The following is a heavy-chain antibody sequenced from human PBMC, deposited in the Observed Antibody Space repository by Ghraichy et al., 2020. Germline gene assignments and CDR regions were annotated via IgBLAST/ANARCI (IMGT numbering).Heavy chain of an antibody. CDR3: AKDLGVSCSGGSCYDRPSNFDY. V-gene: IGHV3-23*01. CDR2: ISGSGGST. J-gene: IGHJ4*02. D-gene: IGHD2-15*01. CDR1: GFTFSSYA. Sequence: GGSLRLSCAASGFTFSSYAMSWVRQAPGKGLEWVSAISGSGGSTYYADSVKGRFTISRDNSKNTLYLQMNSLRAEDTAVYYCAKDLGVSCSGGSCYDRPSNFDYWGQGTLVTVSS.